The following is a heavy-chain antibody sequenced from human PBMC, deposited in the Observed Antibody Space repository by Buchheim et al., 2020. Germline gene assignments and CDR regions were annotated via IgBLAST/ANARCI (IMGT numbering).Heavy chain of an antibody. V-gene: IGHV4-34*01. J-gene: IGHJ6*02. D-gene: IGHD3-10*01. Sequence: QVQLQQWGAGLLKPSETLSLTCAVYGGSFSGYYWSWIRQPPGKGLEWIGEINHSGSTNYNPSLKSRVTISVDTSKNQFSLKLSSVTAADTAVYYCARGFRIVRGTSGMDVWGQGTT. CDR1: GGSFSGYY. CDR3: ARGFRIVRGTSGMDV. CDR2: INHSGST.